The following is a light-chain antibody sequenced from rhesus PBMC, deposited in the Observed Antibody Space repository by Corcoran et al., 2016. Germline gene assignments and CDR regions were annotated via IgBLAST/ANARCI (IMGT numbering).Light chain of an antibody. V-gene: IGKV1-22*01. J-gene: IGKJ2*01. CDR2: KAS. CDR1: QSISSW. CDR3: LQYSSSPYS. Sequence: DIQMTQSPSSLSASVGDTVTITCRASQSISSWLDWYQQKPGKAPKLLIYKASSLQSGGPSRCSGSGSGTDLTLTISSLQPEDFATYYCLQYSSSPYSFGQGTKVEIK.